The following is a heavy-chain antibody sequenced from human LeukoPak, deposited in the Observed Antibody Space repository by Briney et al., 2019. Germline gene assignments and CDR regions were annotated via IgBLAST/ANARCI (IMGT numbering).Heavy chain of an antibody. V-gene: IGHV3-48*02. CDR3: ATSGTYRFDY. D-gene: IGHD1-26*01. Sequence: GSLRLSCAASGFTFSNYNMNWVRQAPGKGLEWISYISSSGRTTNYADSVKGRFTISRDNAKNSLYLQMNSLKDGDTAVYYCATSGTYRFDYWGQGTLVTVSS. CDR2: ISSSGRTT. CDR1: GFTFSNYN. J-gene: IGHJ4*02.